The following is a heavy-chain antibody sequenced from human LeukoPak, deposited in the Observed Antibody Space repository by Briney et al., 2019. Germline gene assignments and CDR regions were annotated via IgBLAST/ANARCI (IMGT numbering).Heavy chain of an antibody. V-gene: IGHV5-51*01. CDR2: IYPGDSDT. CDR3: AREFLSGTDVLDYYDSSGYYRLAI. J-gene: IGHJ3*02. D-gene: IGHD3-22*01. Sequence: GESLKISCKGSGYSFTSYWIGWVRQMPGKGLEWMGIIYPGDSDTRYSPSFQGQVTISADKSISTAYLQWSSLKASDTAVYYCAREFLSGTDVLDYYDSSGYYRLAIWGQGTMVTVSS. CDR1: GYSFTSYW.